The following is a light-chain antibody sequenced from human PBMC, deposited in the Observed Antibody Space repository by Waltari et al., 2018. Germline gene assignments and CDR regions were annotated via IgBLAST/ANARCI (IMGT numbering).Light chain of an antibody. CDR1: QGIRSW. J-gene: IGKJ1*01. V-gene: IGKV1-12*01. CDR2: AAS. Sequence: DIQKTQCPSSVSASVGDRVTVTCRASQGIRSWLGGLQQKPGKAPKLLILAASSLQSGVPSRFSGSGSGTDFTLTINNLQPEDFATYYCQQAHSFPVTFGQGTTVQIK. CDR3: QQAHSFPVT.